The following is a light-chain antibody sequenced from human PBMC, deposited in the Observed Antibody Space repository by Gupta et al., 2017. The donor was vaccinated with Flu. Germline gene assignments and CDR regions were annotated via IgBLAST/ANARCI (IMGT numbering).Light chain of an antibody. Sequence: PSTLSASVGDRVTITCRASQYFTTRLAWYQQKPGEAPKFLIYTASSLESGVPSRFSGSGSGTEFTLTINSLQPDDFATYYCQQYHIYPWTFGQGTKVEIK. CDR1: QYFTTR. J-gene: IGKJ1*01. V-gene: IGKV1-5*03. CDR2: TAS. CDR3: QQYHIYPWT.